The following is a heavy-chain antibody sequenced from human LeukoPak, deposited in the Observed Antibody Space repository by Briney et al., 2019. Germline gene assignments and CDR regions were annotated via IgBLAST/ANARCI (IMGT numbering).Heavy chain of an antibody. J-gene: IGHJ4*02. CDR1: GFTFSSYS. Sequence: GGSLRLSCAASGFTFSSYSMNWVRQAPGKGLEWVSYISSSSSTIYYADSVKGRFTITRDNAKNSLYLQMNSLRAEDTVVYYWGREDRELPDYGGQGTLVTVSS. V-gene: IGHV3-48*04. CDR3: GREDRELPDY. D-gene: IGHD1-26*01. CDR2: ISSSSSTI.